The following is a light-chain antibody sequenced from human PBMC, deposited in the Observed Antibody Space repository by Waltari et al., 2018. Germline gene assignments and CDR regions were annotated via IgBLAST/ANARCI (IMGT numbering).Light chain of an antibody. CDR3: QSYDGSLRVPV. V-gene: IGLV2-11*01. Sequence: QSALTQPRSVSGSPGQSVTISCTGTSSDVGNYNYVSWYQQYPGKAPKLMIADVYKWPAGVPDRFSGSKAGNTASLAITGLQAEDEADYYCQSYDGSLRVPVFGGRTRLTVL. CDR1: SSDVGNYNY. CDR2: DVY. J-gene: IGLJ2*01.